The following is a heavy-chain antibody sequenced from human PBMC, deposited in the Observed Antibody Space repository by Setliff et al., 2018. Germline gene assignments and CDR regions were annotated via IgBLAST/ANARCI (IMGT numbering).Heavy chain of an antibody. CDR2: NSGYNGNT. CDR3: ARVPRLEWLLPTFDS. J-gene: IGHJ4*02. Sequence: TCSASGYSIITGYYWAGIRRLPGRGLEWTGWNSGYNGNTDYAQNLQGRVNMTIDTSTSTAYMELRSLRSDDTAVYYCARVPRLEWLLPTFDSWGQGTLVTVSS. D-gene: IGHD3-3*01. V-gene: IGHV1-18*04. CDR1: GYSIITG.